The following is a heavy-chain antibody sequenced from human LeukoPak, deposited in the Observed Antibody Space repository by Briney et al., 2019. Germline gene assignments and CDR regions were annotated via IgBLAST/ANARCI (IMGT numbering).Heavy chain of an antibody. CDR1: GGSISSYY. V-gene: IGHV4-59*08. CDR3: TRRGRNNWGEGNDY. J-gene: IGHJ4*02. D-gene: IGHD1-1*01. CDR2: INDSGST. Sequence: KTSETLSLPCTVSGGSISSYYWSWIRQPPGKGLEWIGYINDSGSTNSNPSLKSRVTMSVDTSKNQFSLKLSSVTAADTAVYYCTRRGRNNWGEGNDYWGQGTPVTVSS.